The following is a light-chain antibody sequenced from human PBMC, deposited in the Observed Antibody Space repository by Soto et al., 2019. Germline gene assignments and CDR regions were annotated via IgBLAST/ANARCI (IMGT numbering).Light chain of an antibody. CDR2: EES. CDR1: QDITNY. J-gene: IGKJ3*01. CDR3: QRYDNLQAS. Sequence: DIQMTQSPSSLSASVGDRVTITCQASQDITNYLNWYQQKPGKAPKLLIYEESNLETGVPSRFSGSGSGTDFTFTISSLQPEDIATYVCQRYDNLQASFWLGTKVDMK. V-gene: IGKV1-33*01.